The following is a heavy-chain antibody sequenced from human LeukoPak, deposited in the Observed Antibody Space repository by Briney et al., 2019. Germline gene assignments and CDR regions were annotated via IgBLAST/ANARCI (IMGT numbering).Heavy chain of an antibody. V-gene: IGHV1-69*04. CDR1: GGTFSSYA. CDR2: IIPILGIA. Sequence: SVKVSCKASGGTFSSYAISWVRQAPGQGLEWMGRIIPILGIANYAQKFQGRVTITADKSTSTAYMELSRLRSDDTAVYYCASETDYGPGYFDYWGQGTLVTVSS. D-gene: IGHD4-17*01. CDR3: ASETDYGPGYFDY. J-gene: IGHJ4*02.